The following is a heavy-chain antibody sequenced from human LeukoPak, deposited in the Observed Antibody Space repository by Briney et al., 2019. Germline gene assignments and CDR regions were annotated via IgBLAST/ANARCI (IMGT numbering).Heavy chain of an antibody. CDR1: GGSFSGYY. V-gene: IGHV4-59*08. CDR2: IYYSGST. Sequence: PSETLSLTCAVYGGSFSGYYWSWIRQPPGKGLEWIGYIYYSGSTNYNPSPKSRVTISVDTSKNQFSLKLSSVTAADTAVYYCARLFGVNDPWGQGTLVTVSS. J-gene: IGHJ5*02. CDR3: ARLFGVNDP. D-gene: IGHD3-10*02.